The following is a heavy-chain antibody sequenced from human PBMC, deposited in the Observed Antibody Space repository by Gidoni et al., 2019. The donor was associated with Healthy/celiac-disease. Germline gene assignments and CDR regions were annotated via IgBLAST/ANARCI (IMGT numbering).Heavy chain of an antibody. V-gene: IGHV4-39*01. J-gene: IGHJ3*02. CDR3: ARHQRIVATILVYAFDI. Sequence: QLQLQESGPGLVKPSETLSLTCTVSGGSISSSSYYWGWIRQPPGKGLEWIGSIYYSGSTYYNPSLKSRVTISVDTSKNQFSLKLSSVTAADTAVYYCARHQRIVATILVYAFDIWGQGTMVTVSS. CDR2: IYYSGST. D-gene: IGHD5-12*01. CDR1: GGSISSSSYY.